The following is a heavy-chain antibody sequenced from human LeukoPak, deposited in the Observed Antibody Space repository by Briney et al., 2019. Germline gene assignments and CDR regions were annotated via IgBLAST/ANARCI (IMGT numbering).Heavy chain of an antibody. CDR1: GFTVSSNY. CDR2: ISSSGYTI. V-gene: IGHV3-48*01. CDR3: ARSGLPSDTKTIHTFDI. D-gene: IGHD2/OR15-2a*01. J-gene: IGHJ3*02. Sequence: GGSLRLSCAASGFTVSSNYMNWVRQAPGKGLEWVSYISSSGYTIYYADSVKGRFTISRENAKNSLYLQVNSLRAEDTAVYYCARSGLPSDTKTIHTFDIWGQGTMVTVSS.